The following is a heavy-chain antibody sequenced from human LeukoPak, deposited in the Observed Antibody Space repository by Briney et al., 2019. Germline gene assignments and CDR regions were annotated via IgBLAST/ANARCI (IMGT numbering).Heavy chain of an antibody. D-gene: IGHD5-12*01. Sequence: GESLKISCKGSGYSFSNYWISWVRQIPGKGLEWIGRIDPSDSYTSYSPSLKGHVSISADKSNSTAFLQWSSLKASDTAMYYCVRRRSHGYEGGFDYWGQGALVTVPS. CDR2: IDPSDSYT. J-gene: IGHJ4*02. CDR3: VRRRSHGYEGGFDY. CDR1: GYSFSNYW. V-gene: IGHV5-10-1*01.